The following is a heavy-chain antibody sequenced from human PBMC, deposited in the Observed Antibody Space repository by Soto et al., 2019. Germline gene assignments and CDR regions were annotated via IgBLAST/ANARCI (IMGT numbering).Heavy chain of an antibody. V-gene: IGHV3-23*01. D-gene: IGHD3-22*01. CDR1: GFTFNIYA. J-gene: IGHJ3*01. CDR2: TSDSGGNT. CDR3: AKDHPRDIAHYYDTSGYPESFDV. Sequence: GGSLRLSCAASGFTFNIYAMTWVRQAPGKGLEWVSATSDSGGNTYYADSVKGRFTISRDNSKNTLSLQMNSLRAEDTAVYYCAKDHPRDIAHYYDTSGYPESFDVWGQGTMVTVSS.